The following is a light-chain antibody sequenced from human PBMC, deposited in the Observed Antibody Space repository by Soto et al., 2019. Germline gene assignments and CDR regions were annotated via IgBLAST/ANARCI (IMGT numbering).Light chain of an antibody. CDR1: QSISSD. CDR2: SAS. V-gene: IGKV3-15*01. CDR3: HQYHYWSRPS. Sequence: EVVMTQSPATLSVSPGERATLSCRASQSISSDLAWYQQKPGQGPRLLIYSASTRATGIPARISGSGSETEFTLTISSLKSEDFAVYYCHQYHYWSRPSFGGGTKVDIK. J-gene: IGKJ4*01.